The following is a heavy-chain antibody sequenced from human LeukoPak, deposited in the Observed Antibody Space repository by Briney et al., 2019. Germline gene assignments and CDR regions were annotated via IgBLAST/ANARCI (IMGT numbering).Heavy chain of an antibody. CDR1: GDSVSSNSAA. CDR3: AREGYYGSGGDWFDP. Sequence: SQTLSLTCVISGDSVSSNSAAGNWIRQSPSGGLEWLGRTYYRSKSYNDYAVSVKSRLTINPDTSKNQFSLQLNSVTPEDTAVYYCAREGYYGSGGDWFDPWGQGTLVTVSS. V-gene: IGHV6-1*01. CDR2: TYYRSKSYN. D-gene: IGHD3-10*01. J-gene: IGHJ5*02.